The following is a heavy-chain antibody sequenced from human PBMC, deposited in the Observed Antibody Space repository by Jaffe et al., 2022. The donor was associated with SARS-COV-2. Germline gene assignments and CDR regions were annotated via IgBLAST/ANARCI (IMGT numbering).Heavy chain of an antibody. CDR2: IYYSGST. Sequence: QVQLQESGPGLVKPSQTLSLSCTVSGGPISSGGHYWSWIRQHPGKGLEWIGYIYYSGSTYYNPSLKSRVTISIDTSKNQFSLRLTSVTAADTAVYYCARGLGAWLATGLYYFDYWGQGTLVTVSS. J-gene: IGHJ4*02. CDR1: GGPISSGGHY. CDR3: ARGLGAWLATGLYYFDY. V-gene: IGHV4-31*03. D-gene: IGHD6-19*01.